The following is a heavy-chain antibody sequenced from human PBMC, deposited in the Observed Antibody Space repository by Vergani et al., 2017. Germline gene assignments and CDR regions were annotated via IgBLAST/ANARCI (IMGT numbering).Heavy chain of an antibody. CDR3: ARDSSGSSWDY. CDR1: GGSFSGYY. Sequence: VQLQQWGAGLLKPSETLSLTCAVYGGSFSGYYWRWIRQPPGKGLEWVSVIYSGGSTYYADSVKGRFTISRDNSKNTLYLQMNSLRAEDTAVYYCARDSSGSSWDYWGQGTLVTVSS. J-gene: IGHJ4*02. CDR2: IYSGGST. V-gene: IGHV3-53*01. D-gene: IGHD6-19*01.